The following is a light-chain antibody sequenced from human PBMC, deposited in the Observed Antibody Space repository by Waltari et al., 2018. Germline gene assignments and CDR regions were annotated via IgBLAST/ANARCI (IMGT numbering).Light chain of an antibody. CDR1: QSVLYSSNNKNC. V-gene: IGKV4-1*01. CDR2: WAS. CDR3: QQYYSTPHT. J-gene: IGKJ2*01. Sequence: DIVMTQSPDSLAVSLGERATINCKSSQSVLYSSNNKNCLAWYQQKPRQPPKLLIYWASTRESGVPDRFSGSGSGTDFTLTISSLQAEDVAVYYCQQYYSTPHTFGQGTKLEIK.